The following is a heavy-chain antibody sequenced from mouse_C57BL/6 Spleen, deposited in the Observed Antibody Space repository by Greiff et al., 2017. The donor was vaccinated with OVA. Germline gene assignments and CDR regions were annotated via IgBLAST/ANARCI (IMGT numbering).Heavy chain of an antibody. CDR2: IYPGDGDT. Sequence: QVQLQQSGAELVKPGASVKISCKASGYAFSSYWMNWVKQRPGKGLEWIGQIYPGDGDTNYNGKFKGKATLTADKSSSTAYMQLSSLTSEDSAVYCCARSNYDYENWYFDVWGTGTTVTVSS. CDR3: ARSNYDYENWYFDV. V-gene: IGHV1-80*01. CDR1: GYAFSSYW. J-gene: IGHJ1*03. D-gene: IGHD2-4*01.